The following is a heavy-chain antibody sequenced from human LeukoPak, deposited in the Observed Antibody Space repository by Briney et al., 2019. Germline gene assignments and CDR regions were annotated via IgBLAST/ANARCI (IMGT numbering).Heavy chain of an antibody. J-gene: IGHJ4*02. V-gene: IGHV3-23*01. Sequence: PGGSLTLSCAASGFTFSSLAMRWDRQAPGKGLEWVSATSGSGGSTYYADSVKGRFTISRDNSKNTLYLQMNSLRAEDTAVYYCAKGLYYYDSSGYYLTGGPFDYWGQGTLVTVSS. CDR2: TSGSGGST. CDR3: AKGLYYYDSSGYYLTGGPFDY. D-gene: IGHD3-22*01. CDR1: GFTFSSLA.